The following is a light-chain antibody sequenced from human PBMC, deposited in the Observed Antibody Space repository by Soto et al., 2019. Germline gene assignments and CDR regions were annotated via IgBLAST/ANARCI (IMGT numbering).Light chain of an antibody. CDR1: QSVSSY. CDR3: QQRSNWPPD. Sequence: EIVLTQSPATLSLSPGERATLSCRASQSVSSYLAWYQQKPGQAPRLLIYDASNRATGIPARFSGSGSGTDFTLTISSLEPEDFAVYYCQQRSNWPPDFGQGTRLEMK. V-gene: IGKV3-11*01. CDR2: DAS. J-gene: IGKJ5*01.